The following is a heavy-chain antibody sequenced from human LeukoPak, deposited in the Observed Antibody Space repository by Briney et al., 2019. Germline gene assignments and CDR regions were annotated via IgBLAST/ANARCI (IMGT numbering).Heavy chain of an antibody. CDR2: INTNSGGT. CDR3: ARDIVVFQPQNPYYYYYMDV. Sequence: ASVKVSCKASGYTFTGYYIHWVRQAPGQGLEWMGWINTNSGGTNYAQKFQGRVTMTRDTSISTAYMELSSLRSDDTAVYYCARDIVVFQPQNPYYYYYMDVWGKGTTVTVSS. J-gene: IGHJ6*03. CDR1: GYTFTGYY. D-gene: IGHD2-15*01. V-gene: IGHV1-2*02.